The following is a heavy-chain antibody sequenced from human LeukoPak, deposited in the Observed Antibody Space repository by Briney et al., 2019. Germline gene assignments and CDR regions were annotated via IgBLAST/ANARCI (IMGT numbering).Heavy chain of an antibody. CDR1: GFTFNRCW. CDR2: INPDGRDT. V-gene: IGHV3-7*01. J-gene: IGHJ1*01. D-gene: IGHD2-21*02. Sequence: GGSLRLSCVVSGFTFNRCWMDWVRQAPGKGLEWVAHINPDGRDTYYVDSVKGRFTISRDNAQNSMYLQMNSLRVEDTAVYYCTSWGDTTAEYFQRWGQGTLVTVSS. CDR3: TSWGDTTAEYFQR.